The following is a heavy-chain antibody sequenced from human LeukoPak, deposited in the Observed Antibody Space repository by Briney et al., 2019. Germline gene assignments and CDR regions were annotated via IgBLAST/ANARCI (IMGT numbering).Heavy chain of an antibody. CDR3: ARRYNWKAFDL. CDR1: GFTFSADA. CDR2: INYNGGST. V-gene: IGHV3-23*01. Sequence: PGGSLRLSCAASGFTFSADAMNWVRQAPGKGLEWVSTINYNGGSTYYADSVEGRFTISRDNSKNTLYLRMNSLRAEDTAIYYCARRYNWKAFDLWGRGTLVTVSS. D-gene: IGHD1-20*01. J-gene: IGHJ2*01.